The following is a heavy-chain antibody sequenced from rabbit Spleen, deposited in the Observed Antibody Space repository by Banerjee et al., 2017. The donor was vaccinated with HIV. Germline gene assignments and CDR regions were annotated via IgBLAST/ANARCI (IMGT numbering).Heavy chain of an antibody. CDR2: IDPIFGAI. D-gene: IGHD7-1*01. J-gene: IGHJ4*01. V-gene: IGHV1S8*01. CDR1: GLDDSGYG. Sequence: QKQLVESGGGLVQPGGSLKLSCKASGLDDSGYGVSWVRQAPGKGLEWIGYIDPIFGAICCASWVNGRFTISSHNAQNTVDLQLNSLTAADTATYFCVREAGYAGYGDGNLWGPGTLVTVS. CDR3: VREAGYAGYGDGNL.